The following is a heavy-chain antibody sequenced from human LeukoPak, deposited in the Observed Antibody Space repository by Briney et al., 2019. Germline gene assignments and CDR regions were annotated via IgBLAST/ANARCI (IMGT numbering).Heavy chain of an antibody. D-gene: IGHD6-13*01. J-gene: IGHJ4*02. Sequence: GGSLRLSCAASGFTFSSYAMSWVRQAPGKGLEWVSAISGSGGSTYYADSVKGRFTISRDNSKNTLYLQMNSLRAEDTAVYYCAKDGTGAAGRAPYYFDYWGQGALVTVSS. CDR3: AKDGTGAAGRAPYYFDY. V-gene: IGHV3-23*01. CDR1: GFTFSSYA. CDR2: ISGSGGST.